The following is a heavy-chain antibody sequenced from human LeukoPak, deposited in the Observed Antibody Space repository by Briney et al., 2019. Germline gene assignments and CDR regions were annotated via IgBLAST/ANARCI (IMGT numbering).Heavy chain of an antibody. CDR2: ISSSGSTI. D-gene: IGHD3-10*01. CDR1: GFTFSSFA. Sequence: PGGSLRLSCAVSGFTFSSFAMTWVRQAPGKGLEWVSYISSSGSTIYYADSVKGRFTISRDNAKNSLYPQMNSLRAEDTAVYYCARDQIWGSGSYYNVGNYWGQGTLVTVSS. J-gene: IGHJ4*02. V-gene: IGHV3-48*04. CDR3: ARDQIWGSGSYYNVGNY.